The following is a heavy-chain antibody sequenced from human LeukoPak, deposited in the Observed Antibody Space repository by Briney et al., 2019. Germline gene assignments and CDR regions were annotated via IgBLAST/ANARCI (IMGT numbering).Heavy chain of an antibody. CDR3: TTYPSLFMAAAGIRTPDY. D-gene: IGHD6-13*01. J-gene: IGHJ4*02. V-gene: IGHV3-15*01. CDR2: IKSKTDGGTT. Sequence: GGSLRLSCAASGFTFSNAWMSWVRQAPGKGLEWVGRIKSKTDGGTTDYAAPVKGRFTISRDDSKNTLYLQMNSLKTEDTAVYYCTTYPSLFMAAAGIRTPDYWGQGTLVTVSS. CDR1: GFTFSNAW.